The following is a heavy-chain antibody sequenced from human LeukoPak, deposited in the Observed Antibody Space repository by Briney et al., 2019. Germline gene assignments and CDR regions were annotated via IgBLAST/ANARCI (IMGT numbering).Heavy chain of an antibody. CDR1: GFTFSSYG. V-gene: IGHV3-23*01. D-gene: IGHD2-8*02. CDR2: IFPSGGEI. Sequence: GGSLRLSCATSGFTFSSYGMNWVRQPPGKGLEWVSSIFPSGGEIHYADSVRGRFTISRDNSKSTLSLQMNSLRAEDTAIYYCATYRQVLLPFESWGQGTLVTVSS. CDR3: ATYRQVLLPFES. J-gene: IGHJ4*02.